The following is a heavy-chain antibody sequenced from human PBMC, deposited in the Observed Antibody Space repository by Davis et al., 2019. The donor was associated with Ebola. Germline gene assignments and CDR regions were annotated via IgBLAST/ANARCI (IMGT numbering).Heavy chain of an antibody. CDR3: ARVPASHYYDYYYGMDV. D-gene: IGHD3-22*01. V-gene: IGHV3-30-3*01. CDR2: ISYDGSNK. CDR1: GFTFSSYA. Sequence: GGSLRLSCAASGFTFSSYAMHWVRQAPGKGLEWVAVISYDGSNKYYADSVKGRFTISRDNSKNTLYLQMNSLRAEDTAVYYCARVPASHYYDYYYGMDVWGQGTTVTVSS. J-gene: IGHJ6*02.